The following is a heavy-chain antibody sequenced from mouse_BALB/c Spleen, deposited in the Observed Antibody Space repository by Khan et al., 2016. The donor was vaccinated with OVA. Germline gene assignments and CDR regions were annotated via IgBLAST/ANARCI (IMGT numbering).Heavy chain of an antibody. D-gene: IGHD2-14*01. CDR3: TRVGYNGTMDY. V-gene: IGHV9-3-1*01. J-gene: IGHJ4*01. CDR2: IITYTGEP. CDR1: GYTFTNYG. Sequence: QIQLVQSGPELKKPGETVKISCKASGYTFTNYGMNWVKQAPGNGLKWMGWIITYTGEPTYADDFKGRFAFSLETSASTAYLQINNLKNEDTATYICTRVGYNGTMDYWGQGTSVTVSS.